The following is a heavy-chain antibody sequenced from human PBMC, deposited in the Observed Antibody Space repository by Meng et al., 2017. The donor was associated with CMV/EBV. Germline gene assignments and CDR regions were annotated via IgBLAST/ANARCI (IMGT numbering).Heavy chain of an antibody. J-gene: IGHJ4*02. CDR1: GFTFSSYA. D-gene: IGHD3-16*01. Sequence: GGSLRLSCAASGFTFSSYAMHWVRQAPGKGLEWVAVISYDGSNKYYADSVKGRFTISRDNSKNTLYLQMNSLRAEDTAVYYCARDLGGTPYFDYWGQGTLVTVSS. CDR3: ARDLGGTPYFDY. V-gene: IGHV3-30*04. CDR2: ISYDGSNK.